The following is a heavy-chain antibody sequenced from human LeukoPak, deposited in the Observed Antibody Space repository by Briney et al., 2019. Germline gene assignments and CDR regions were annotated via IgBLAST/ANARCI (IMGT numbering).Heavy chain of an antibody. CDR1: GGSISSGGYS. J-gene: IGHJ4*02. D-gene: IGHD3-10*01. Sequence: SETLSLTCAVSGGSISSGGYSWSWIRQPPGKGLEWIGSIYYSGSTYYNPSLKSRVTISVDTSKNQFSLKLSSVTAADTAVYYCARYPRGSGIDYWGQGTLVTVSS. V-gene: IGHV4-30-2*03. CDR2: IYYSGST. CDR3: ARYPRGSGIDY.